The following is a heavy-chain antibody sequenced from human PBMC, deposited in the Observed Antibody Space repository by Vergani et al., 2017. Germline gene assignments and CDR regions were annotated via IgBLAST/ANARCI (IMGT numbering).Heavy chain of an antibody. J-gene: IGHJ4*02. V-gene: IGHV3-33*01. CDR3: ERLSYDTTPYLQGGYDC. CDR2: IWYDGSNK. Sequence: VQLVESGGGVVQPGRSLRLSCEASGFRFSSYGMNWVRQAPGKGLGWVAVIWYDGSNKYYADSVKGRFTISRDNSQNTVNLQMNSLRVDDTAVYYCERLSYDTTPYLQGGYDCWVQGTLVSVSS. D-gene: IGHD3-22*01. CDR1: GFRFSSYG.